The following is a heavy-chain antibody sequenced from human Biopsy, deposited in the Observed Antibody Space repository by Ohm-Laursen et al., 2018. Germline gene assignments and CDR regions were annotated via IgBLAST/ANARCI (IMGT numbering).Heavy chain of an antibody. V-gene: IGHV3-7*01. CDR2: IKQDVSER. D-gene: IGHD4-17*01. CDR3: GRGQTVAPGYYGMDV. J-gene: IGHJ6*02. CDR1: GFTFSNYW. Sequence: SLRLSCAASGFTFSNYWMSWVRQAPGKGLEWVANIKQDVSERFYVDSVKGRLTISRDNARNSLYLQMNSLRAEDTAVYYCGRGQTVAPGYYGMDVWGQGTTVTVSS.